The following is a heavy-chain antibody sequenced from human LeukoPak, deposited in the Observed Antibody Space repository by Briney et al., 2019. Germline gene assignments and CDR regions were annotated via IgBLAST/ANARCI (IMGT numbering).Heavy chain of an antibody. D-gene: IGHD6-19*01. J-gene: IGHJ4*02. V-gene: IGHV4-38-2*02. CDR2: IYHSGST. CDR3: ARDRGSRSSGWYVD. Sequence: SETLSLTCAVSGYSISSGYYWGWIRQPPGKGLEWIGIIYHSGSTYYNPSLKSRVTISVDTSKNQFSLKLSSVTAADTAVYYCARDRGSRSSGWYVDWGQGTLVTVSS. CDR1: GYSISSGYY.